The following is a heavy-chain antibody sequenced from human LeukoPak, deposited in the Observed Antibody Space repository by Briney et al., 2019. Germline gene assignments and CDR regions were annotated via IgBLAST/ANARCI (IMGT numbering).Heavy chain of an antibody. CDR2: INPNIGGT. V-gene: IGHV1-2*02. Sequence: ASVKVSCKASGDTFTGYYMHWVRQAPGQGLEWMGWINPNIGGTNYAQKFQGRVTMTTDTSTSTAYMELSRLRSDDTAVYYCAREVPAAMYSSYYYYMDVGGKGTTATVSS. D-gene: IGHD2-2*01. J-gene: IGHJ6*03. CDR3: AREVPAAMYSSYYYYMDV. CDR1: GDTFTGYY.